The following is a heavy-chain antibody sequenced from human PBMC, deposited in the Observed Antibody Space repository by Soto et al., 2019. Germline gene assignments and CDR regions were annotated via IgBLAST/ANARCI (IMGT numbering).Heavy chain of an antibody. J-gene: IGHJ3*02. CDR1: GFTCISYA. V-gene: IGHV3-23*01. Sequence: GGSLRLSCAASGFTCISYAMSWVRQAPGKGLEWVSAISGSGGSTYYADSVKGRFTISRDNSKNTLYLQMNSLRAEDTAVYYCAKGSSGRVGAFDIWGHGTMVTVSS. CDR3: AKGSSGRVGAFDI. D-gene: IGHD6-19*01. CDR2: ISGSGGST.